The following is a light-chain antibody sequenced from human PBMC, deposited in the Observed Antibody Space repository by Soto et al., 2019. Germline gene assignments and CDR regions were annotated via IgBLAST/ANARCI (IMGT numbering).Light chain of an antibody. J-gene: IGKJ1*01. CDR2: GAS. V-gene: IGKV3-15*01. Sequence: EIVMTQSPATMSVSPVERATLSCRANQSMGSNVAWYQQKPGQAPRLLIYGASTRAAGIPARFSGSGSGTEFTLTITSLQSEDFAVYYCQQFHNWPRTFGQGTKVDIK. CDR3: QQFHNWPRT. CDR1: QSMGSN.